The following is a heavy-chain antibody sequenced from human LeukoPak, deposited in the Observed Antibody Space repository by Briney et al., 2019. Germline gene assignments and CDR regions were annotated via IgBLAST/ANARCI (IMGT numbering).Heavy chain of an antibody. V-gene: IGHV4-59*01. CDR3: ARDLSR. CDR1: GGSISSYY. J-gene: IGHJ4*02. CDR2: IYYSGST. Sequence: MASETLSLTCTVSGGSISSYYWSWIRQPPGKGLEWIGYIYYSGSTNYNPSLKSRVTISVDTSKDQFSLKLSSVTAADTAVYYCARDLSRWGQGTLVTVSS.